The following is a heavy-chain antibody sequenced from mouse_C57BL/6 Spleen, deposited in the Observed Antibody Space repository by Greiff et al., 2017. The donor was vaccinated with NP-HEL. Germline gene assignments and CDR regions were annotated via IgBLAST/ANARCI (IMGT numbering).Heavy chain of an antibody. CDR1: GYTFTGYW. V-gene: IGHV1-9*01. CDR2: ILPGRGST. CDR3: ARRGYYYGSSYLYYVDY. J-gene: IGHJ2*01. D-gene: IGHD1-1*01. Sequence: QVQLQQSGAELMKPGASVKLSCKATGYTFTGYWIEWVKQRPGHGLEWIGEILPGRGSTNYNEKFKGKATFTADTSSNTAYMQLSSLTTEDSAIYDWARRGYYYGSSYLYYVDYGGQGTTLTVSS.